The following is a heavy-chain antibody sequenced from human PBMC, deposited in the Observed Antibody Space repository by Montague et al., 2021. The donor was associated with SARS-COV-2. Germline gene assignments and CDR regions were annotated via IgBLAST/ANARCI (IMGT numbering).Heavy chain of an antibody. CDR1: GGSFTNYY. J-gene: IGHJ5*02. CDR2: INHSGST. D-gene: IGHD3-10*01. Sequence: SETLSLTCAVRGGSFTNYYWNWIRQSQGKGLETLGEINHSGSTNYNPSLKSRVTISVDMSKSQVSLNLTSVTDADTAIYYCARARGRTDWFDPWGQGIQVTVSS. CDR3: ARARGRTDWFDP. V-gene: IGHV4-34*01.